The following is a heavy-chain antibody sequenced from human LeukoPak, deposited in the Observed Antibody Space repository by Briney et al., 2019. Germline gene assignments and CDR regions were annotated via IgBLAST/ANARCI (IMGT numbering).Heavy chain of an antibody. CDR2: INHSGST. CDR1: GGSFSGYY. D-gene: IGHD2-2*01. CDR3: ARRRNGGYCSSTSCPNKYYYYYYMDV. J-gene: IGHJ6*03. Sequence: SETLSLTCAVYGGSFSGYYWSWIRQPPGKGLEWIGEINHSGSTNYNPSLKSRVTISVDTSKNQFSLKLSSVTAADTTVYYCARRRNGGYCSSTSCPNKYYYYYYMDVWGKGTTVTISS. V-gene: IGHV4-34*01.